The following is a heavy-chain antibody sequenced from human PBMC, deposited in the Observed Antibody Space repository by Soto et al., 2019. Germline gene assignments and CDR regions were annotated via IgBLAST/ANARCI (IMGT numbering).Heavy chain of an antibody. CDR2: IYYDGTT. D-gene: IGHD3-22*01. CDR3: ATQGRNTKIVLVKYYAEDF. Sequence: SETLSLTCTVSSGSISSTSYYWAWIGQPPGKGLEWIGAIYYDGTTYYTESLKSRVSISVDTSKNQLTLKVNSVTAADTAVYFCATQGRNTKIVLVKYYAEDFWGQGAAVTVSS. J-gene: IGHJ6*02. V-gene: IGHV4-39*01. CDR1: SGSISSTSYY.